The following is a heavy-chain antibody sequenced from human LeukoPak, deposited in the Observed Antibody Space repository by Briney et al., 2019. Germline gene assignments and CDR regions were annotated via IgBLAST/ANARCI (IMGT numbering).Heavy chain of an antibody. V-gene: IGHV4-4*07. D-gene: IGHD6-19*01. Sequence: SETLSLTCTVSGGSISSYYWSWIRQPAGKGLEWIGRIYTSGSTNYNPSLKSRVTMSVDTSKNQFSLKLSSVTAADTAVYYCARHRRTVAGSFFDYWGQGTLVTVSS. CDR2: IYTSGST. CDR1: GGSISSYY. J-gene: IGHJ4*02. CDR3: ARHRRTVAGSFFDY.